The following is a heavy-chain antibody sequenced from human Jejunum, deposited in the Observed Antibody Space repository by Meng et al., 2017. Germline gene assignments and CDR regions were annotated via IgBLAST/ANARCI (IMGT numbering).Heavy chain of an antibody. D-gene: IGHD1-1*01. V-gene: IGHV6-1*01. J-gene: IGHJ4*02. Sequence: QVQLQQLGPGLVKPPQSLSLTCAISGDSVSSNSAAWNWSRQSPSRGLEWLGRTYYRSKWYNQYAVHVRSRITINPDTSKNQFSLHLDSVTPEDTAVYYCASWRYDHWGQGTLVTVSS. CDR2: TYYRSKWYN. CDR1: GDSVSSNSAA. CDR3: ASWRYDH.